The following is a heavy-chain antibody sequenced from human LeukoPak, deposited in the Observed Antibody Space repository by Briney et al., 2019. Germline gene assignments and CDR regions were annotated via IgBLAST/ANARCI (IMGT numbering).Heavy chain of an antibody. Sequence: GGSLRLSCAGSGFTFSSYGMHWVRQAPGRGLEWGAVIWFDGTNKYYADSVKGRFTISRDNSKNTLYLQMNSLRAEDTALYYCAKGSWEYCSGGSCYPDYWGQGTLVTVSS. J-gene: IGHJ4*02. CDR1: GFTFSSYG. CDR3: AKGSWEYCSGGSCYPDY. V-gene: IGHV3-30*02. CDR2: IWFDGTNK. D-gene: IGHD2-15*01.